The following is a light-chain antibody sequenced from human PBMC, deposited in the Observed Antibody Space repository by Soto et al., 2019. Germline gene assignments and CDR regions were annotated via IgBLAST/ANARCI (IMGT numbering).Light chain of an antibody. J-gene: IGKJ1*01. CDR1: QSISSW. CDR3: QQYNSFPT. V-gene: IGKV1-5*03. Sequence: DIQMTQSPSTLSASVGDRVTITCRASQSISSWLAWYQQKPGKPPKLLIYKASSLETGVPSRVSGSGSGTEFTLTISSLQPDDFATYYCQQYNSFPTFGQGTKVEIK. CDR2: KAS.